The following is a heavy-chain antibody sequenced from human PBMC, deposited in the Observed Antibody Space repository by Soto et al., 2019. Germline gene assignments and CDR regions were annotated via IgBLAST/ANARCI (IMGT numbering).Heavy chain of an antibody. CDR2: ISPYTGNT. V-gene: IGHV1-18*01. J-gene: IGHJ6*02. D-gene: IGHD3-16*01. CDR3: VMVDNYVTPTPQDV. Sequence: ASVKVSCKASGYIFVNYGIAWVRQAPRQGLEWMGWISPYTGNTHSASKVQGRLTMATDTSTSTAYMDLGSLTSDDTAVYYCVMVDNYVTPTPQDVWGQGTTVTVSS. CDR1: GYIFVNYG.